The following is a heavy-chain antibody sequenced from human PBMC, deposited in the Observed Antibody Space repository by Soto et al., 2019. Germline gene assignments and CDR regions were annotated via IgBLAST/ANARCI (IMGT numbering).Heavy chain of an antibody. CDR2: ISYDGSNK. V-gene: IGHV3-30*18. D-gene: IGHD3-22*01. J-gene: IGHJ4*02. Sequence: PGGSLRLSCAASGFTFSSYGMHWVRQAPGKGLEWVAVISYDGSNKYYADSVKGRFTISRDNSKNTLYLQMNSLRAEDTAVYYCAKEAVTMIVVDYYFDYWGQGTLVTVSS. CDR1: GFTFSSYG. CDR3: AKEAVTMIVVDYYFDY.